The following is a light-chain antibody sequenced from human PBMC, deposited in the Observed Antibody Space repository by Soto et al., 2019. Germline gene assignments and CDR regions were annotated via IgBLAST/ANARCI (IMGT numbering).Light chain of an antibody. V-gene: IGLV1-44*01. Sequence: QSVLTQPPSASGTPGQRVTISCSGSNXNIGSHSVNWYQQVPGTAPKFLIYSDNQRPSGVPDRFSGSKSGTSASLAISGLQSDDEADYYCAAWDDRLNGYVFGAGTKVTV. CDR2: SDN. J-gene: IGLJ1*01. CDR3: AAWDDRLNGYV. CDR1: NXNIGSHS.